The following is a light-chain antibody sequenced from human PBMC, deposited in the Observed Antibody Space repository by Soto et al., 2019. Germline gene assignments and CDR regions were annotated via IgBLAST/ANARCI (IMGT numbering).Light chain of an antibody. J-gene: IGKJ2*01. V-gene: IGKV1-39*01. CDR1: QNIRNY. Sequence: DIQMTQSPSSLSESVGDRVTITCRASQNIRNYLNWYQQRPGKTPNLLVYAASNLRSGVPSRFSGSGSGTLFTLTISSLQPEDVATYYCQQIHSTSSYTFGQGTRVDIK. CDR2: AAS. CDR3: QQIHSTSSYT.